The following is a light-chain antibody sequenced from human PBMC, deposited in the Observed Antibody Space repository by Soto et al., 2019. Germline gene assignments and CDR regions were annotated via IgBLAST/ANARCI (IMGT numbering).Light chain of an antibody. V-gene: IGKV3-11*01. Sequence: IVVAQSPATLSLYAGDRATLSCRARPSFTNYLAWYPQKPGQAPRLLIYGASTRDTGIPARFSGSGAGAEFTPTISSIEPEDFAVYYCQQRSIWPPVTFGQGTRLE. CDR3: QQRSIWPPVT. J-gene: IGKJ5*01. CDR1: PSFTNY. CDR2: GAS.